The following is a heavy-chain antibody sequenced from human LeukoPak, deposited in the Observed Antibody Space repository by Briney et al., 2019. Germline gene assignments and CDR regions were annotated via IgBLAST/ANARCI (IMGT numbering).Heavy chain of an antibody. CDR1: GFTFSGSA. Sequence: QPGGSLRLSCAASGFTFSGSAMSWVRQAPGKGLEWVSAISGSGGGTYYADSVKGRFTISRDNSKNTLYLQMNSLRAEDTAIYYCAKKSPYGDRDYWGQGTLVTVSS. CDR2: ISGSGGGT. V-gene: IGHV3-23*01. CDR3: AKKSPYGDRDY. J-gene: IGHJ4*02. D-gene: IGHD4-17*01.